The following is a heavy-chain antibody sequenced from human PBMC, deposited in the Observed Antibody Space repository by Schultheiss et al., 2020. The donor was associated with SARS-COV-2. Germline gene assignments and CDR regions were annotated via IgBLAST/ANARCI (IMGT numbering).Heavy chain of an antibody. D-gene: IGHD6-19*01. CDR3: ARDWVGISVADWYFDL. CDR1: GGSISSGGYS. CDR2: IYTSGST. J-gene: IGHJ2*01. V-gene: IGHV4-61*02. Sequence: SQTLSLTCAVSGGSISSGGYSWSWIRQPPGKGLEWIGRIYTSGSTNYNPSLKSRVTISVDTSKNQFSLKLSSVTAADTAVYYCARDWVGISVADWYFDLWGRGTLVTVSS.